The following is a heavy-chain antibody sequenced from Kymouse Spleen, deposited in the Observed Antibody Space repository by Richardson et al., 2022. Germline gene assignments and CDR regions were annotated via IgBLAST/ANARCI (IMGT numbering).Heavy chain of an antibody. CDR1: GGSISSSNW. J-gene: IGHJ6*02. Sequence: QVQLQESGPGLVKPSGTLSLTCAVSGGSISSSNWWSWVRQPPGKGLEWIGEIYHSGSTNYNPSLKSRVTISVDKSKNQFSLKLSSVTAADTAVYYCAMATMVRGVQSPYYYYGMDVWGQGTTVTVSS. CDR2: IYHSGST. CDR3: AMATMVRGVQSPYYYYGMDV. V-gene: IGHV4-4*02. D-gene: IGHD3-10*01.